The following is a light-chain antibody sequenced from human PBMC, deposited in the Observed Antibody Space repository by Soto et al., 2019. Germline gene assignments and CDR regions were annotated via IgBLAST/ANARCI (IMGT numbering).Light chain of an antibody. V-gene: IGKV1-6*01. J-gene: IGKJ1*01. Sequence: AIQMTQSPSSLSASVGDRVIITCRASQAIRNDLGWYQQKPGQAPKVLIYAASSLQSGVPSRFSGSGSGTYFTLTISNLQPEDFATYYCLQDYSYPRTFGQGTKVEI. CDR3: LQDYSYPRT. CDR2: AAS. CDR1: QAIRND.